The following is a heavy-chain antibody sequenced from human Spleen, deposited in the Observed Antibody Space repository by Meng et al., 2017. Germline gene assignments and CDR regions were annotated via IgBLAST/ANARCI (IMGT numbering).Heavy chain of an antibody. Sequence: QVQLQQWGAGLLKPSETRSLTCAVYGGSFSDYYWSWIRQPPGKGLEWIGEINHSGSTNYNPSLESRATISVDTSQNNLSLKLSSVTAADSAVYYCARGPTTMAHDFDYWGQGTLVTVSS. CDR3: ARGPTTMAHDFDY. D-gene: IGHD4-11*01. CDR1: GGSFSDYY. CDR2: INHSGST. J-gene: IGHJ4*02. V-gene: IGHV4-34*01.